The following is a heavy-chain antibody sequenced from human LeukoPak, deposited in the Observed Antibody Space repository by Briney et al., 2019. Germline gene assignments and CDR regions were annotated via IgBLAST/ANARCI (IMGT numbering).Heavy chain of an antibody. CDR3: AKFEGATIPGWFNDY. J-gene: IGHJ4*02. CDR2: INKTTYPT. Sequence: GGSLRLSCAASEFIFSDYAMGWVRQAPGKGLEWVSTINKTTYPTFYADSVKGRFTISRDNSKNTLYLQMNSLRTEDTAVYFCAKFEGATIPGWFNDYWGQGILVTVSS. D-gene: IGHD6-19*01. CDR1: EFIFSDYA. V-gene: IGHV3-23*01.